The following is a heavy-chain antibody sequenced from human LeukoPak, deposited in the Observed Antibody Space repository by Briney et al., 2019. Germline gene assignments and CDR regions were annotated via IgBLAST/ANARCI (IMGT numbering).Heavy chain of an antibody. Sequence: KPSETLSLTCTVSGGSMSSGDYYWSWIRQPPGKGLEWIGYIYYSGSTYYKPSLKSRVTISVDTSKKQFYLKLSSVTAADTAVYYCAREDGDTSYYGMDVWGQGTTVTVSS. V-gene: IGHV4-30-4*01. CDR2: IYYSGST. CDR3: AREDGDTSYYGMDV. J-gene: IGHJ6*02. D-gene: IGHD4-17*01. CDR1: GGSMSSGDYY.